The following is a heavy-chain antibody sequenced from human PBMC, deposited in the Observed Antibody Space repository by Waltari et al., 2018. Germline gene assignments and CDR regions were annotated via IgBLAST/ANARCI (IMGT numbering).Heavy chain of an antibody. CDR3: ASDVHSGRYGWFDP. D-gene: IGHD1-26*01. Sequence: DVQLVQSGGTLVQPGGSLRLSCAASGFTFSTFWVHWVRQVTGKGLVWVARIKSDGSATSYADSGKVRFTISRDNAKNTVYLQMNSLRAEDTAVYHCASDVHSGRYGWFDPWGQGTLVTVSS. CDR1: GFTFSTFW. V-gene: IGHV3-74*01. J-gene: IGHJ5*02. CDR2: IKSDGSAT.